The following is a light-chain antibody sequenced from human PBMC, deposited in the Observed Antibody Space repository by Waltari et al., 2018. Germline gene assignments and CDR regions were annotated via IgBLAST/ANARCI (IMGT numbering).Light chain of an antibody. CDR3: QQYGYSPLT. V-gene: IGKV3-20*01. J-gene: IGKJ4*01. Sequence: EIVLTQSPGTLSLYPGERATLSCRASESVSSGYVAWYQQKPGQAPRLLIYGASSRATGIPDRFSGSGSGTDFTLTITRLEPEDFAMYYCQQYGYSPLTFGGGTKVEIK. CDR2: GAS. CDR1: ESVSSGY.